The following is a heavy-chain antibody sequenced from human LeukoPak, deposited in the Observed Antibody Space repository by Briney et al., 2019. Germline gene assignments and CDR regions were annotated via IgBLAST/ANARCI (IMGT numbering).Heavy chain of an antibody. J-gene: IGHJ4*02. CDR2: INPDGSQK. Sequence: PGGSLRLSCAASGFSFSGSWTNWVRQAPGKGLEWVANINPDGSQKRFVDSVMGRFTMSRDNAKNSLYLQMNSLRSEDTAVFYCAAWTDRGYNFWGRGTLVTVSS. D-gene: IGHD5-24*01. CDR1: GFSFSGSW. CDR3: AAWTDRGYNF. V-gene: IGHV3-7*01.